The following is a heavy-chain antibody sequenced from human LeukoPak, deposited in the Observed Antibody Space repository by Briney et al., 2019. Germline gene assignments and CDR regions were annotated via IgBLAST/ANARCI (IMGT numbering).Heavy chain of an antibody. CDR2: IYYSGST. CDR3: ARAVRDRGVILPWFDP. Sequence: SETLSLTCTVSGGSISSYYWSWIRQPAGKGLEWIGYIYYSGSTNYNPSLKSRVTISVDTSKNQFSLKLSPVIAADTAVYYCARAVRDRGVILPWFDPWGQGTLVTVSS. J-gene: IGHJ5*02. V-gene: IGHV4-59*01. CDR1: GGSISSYY. D-gene: IGHD3-10*01.